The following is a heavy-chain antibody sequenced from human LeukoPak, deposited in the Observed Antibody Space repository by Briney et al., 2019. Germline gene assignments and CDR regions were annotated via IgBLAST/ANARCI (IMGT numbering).Heavy chain of an antibody. Sequence: SETLSLTCTVSGGSISSYYWSWIRQPAGKGLEWIGRIYTSGSTNYNPSLKSRVTMSVDTSKNQFSLKLSSVTAADTAVYYCARGAIFGVVIKRMGDYFDYWDQGTLVTVSS. CDR3: ARGAIFGVVIKRMGDYFDY. V-gene: IGHV4-4*07. J-gene: IGHJ4*02. CDR2: IYTSGST. D-gene: IGHD3-3*01. CDR1: GGSISSYY.